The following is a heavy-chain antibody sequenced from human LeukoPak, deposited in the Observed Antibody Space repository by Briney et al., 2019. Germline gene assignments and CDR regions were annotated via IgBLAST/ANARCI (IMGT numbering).Heavy chain of an antibody. V-gene: IGHV4-34*01. CDR3: ARGPYYYYYYGMDV. CDR2: INHSGST. CDR1: GGSFSGYY. Sequence: SETLSLTCAVYGGSFSGYYWSWIRQPPGKGLEWIGEINHSGSTNYNPSLKSRVTIPVDTSRNQFSLKLSSVTAADTAVYYCARGPYYYYYYGMDVWGQGTTVTVSS. J-gene: IGHJ6*02.